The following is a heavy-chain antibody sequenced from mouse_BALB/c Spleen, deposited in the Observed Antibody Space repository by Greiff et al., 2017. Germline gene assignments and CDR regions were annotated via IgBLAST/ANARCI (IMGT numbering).Heavy chain of an antibody. D-gene: IGHD1-2*01. J-gene: IGHJ4*01. CDR1: GYTFTSYN. CDR2: IYPGNGDT. V-gene: IGHV1-12*01. Sequence: LQQSGAELVKPGASVKMSCKASGYTFTSYNMHWVKQTPGQGLEWIGAIYPGNGDTSYNQKFKGKATLTADKSSSTAYMQLSSLTSEDSAVYYCARDDTTAPMDYWGQGTSVTVSS. CDR3: ARDDTTAPMDY.